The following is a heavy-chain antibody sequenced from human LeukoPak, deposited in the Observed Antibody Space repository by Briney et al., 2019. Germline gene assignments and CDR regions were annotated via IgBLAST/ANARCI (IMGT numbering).Heavy chain of an antibody. CDR1: GFPFIEYS. V-gene: IGHV3-48*01. CDR3: ARDHNYAFDN. D-gene: IGHD1-1*01. CDR2: IGIDSGNT. J-gene: IGHJ4*02. Sequence: GGPLRLSCTASGFPFIEYSMNWVRQAPGKGLEWISYIGIDSGNTKYADSVRGRCTISADKAKNSLYLQMNSLRVEDTAVYYCARDHNYAFDNWGQGTLVSVAS.